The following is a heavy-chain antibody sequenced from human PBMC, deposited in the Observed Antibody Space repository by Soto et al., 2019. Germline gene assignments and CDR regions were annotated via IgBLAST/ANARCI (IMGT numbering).Heavy chain of an antibody. J-gene: IGHJ4*02. V-gene: IGHV1-46*01. CDR1: GDTFTDYY. Sequence: QVQLVQSGAEVKKPGASVKVSCKASGDTFTDYYIHWVRQSPGQGLEWMGTVNPSGGHTTYAQHFLGRMTMTRDTSTSTLYMELTSLTSEDTAVYYCARGGHVVVVTAALDYWGQGTLVTVSS. CDR2: VNPSGGHT. CDR3: ARGGHVVVVTAALDY. D-gene: IGHD2-21*02.